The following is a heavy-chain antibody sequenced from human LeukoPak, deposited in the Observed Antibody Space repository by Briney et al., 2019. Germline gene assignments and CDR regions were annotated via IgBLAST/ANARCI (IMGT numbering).Heavy chain of an antibody. CDR1: SGSISSTSYY. CDR2: IIYSGNT. J-gene: IGHJ3*02. D-gene: IGHD4-23*01. CDR3: ARDGRATVVTPERAFDI. Sequence: SETLSLTCTAFSGSISSTSYYWGWIRQAPGKGLEWIGGIIYSGNTYYNPSLKSRVTISVDTSKNQFSLKLRFVTAADTAVYYCARDGRATVVTPERAFDIWGQGTMVTVSS. V-gene: IGHV4-39*07.